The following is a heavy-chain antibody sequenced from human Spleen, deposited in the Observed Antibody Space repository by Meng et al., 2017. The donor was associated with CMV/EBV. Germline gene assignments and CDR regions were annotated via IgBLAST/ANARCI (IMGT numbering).Heavy chain of an antibody. V-gene: IGHV1-69*05. CDR1: GGSFSSFA. J-gene: IGHJ3*01. Sequence: SGGSFSSFAFSWVRQAPGQGLEWMGGFIPIVGRPNYAQRFQGRVTIFKDDSTNTAYLDLTSLTSEDTAVYFCAGGLGTGSYYDAFDVWGQGTMVTVSS. CDR2: FIPIVGRP. D-gene: IGHD3-22*01. CDR3: AGGLGTGSYYDAFDV.